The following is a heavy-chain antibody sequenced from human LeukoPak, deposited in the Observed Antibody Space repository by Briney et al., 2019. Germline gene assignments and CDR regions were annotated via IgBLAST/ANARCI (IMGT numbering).Heavy chain of an antibody. CDR2: IFYSGNT. V-gene: IGHV4-59*08. CDR1: GVSISSYY. D-gene: IGHD1-26*01. CDR3: ARLAAISGSDYPDD. J-gene: IGHJ4*02. Sequence: PSETLSLTCTVSGVSISSYYWSWIRQPPGKGLEWIGYIFYSGNTIYNPSLRSRVTISADTSKNHFSLRLRSVTAADTAVYYCARLAAISGSDYPDDWGQGTLVSLSS.